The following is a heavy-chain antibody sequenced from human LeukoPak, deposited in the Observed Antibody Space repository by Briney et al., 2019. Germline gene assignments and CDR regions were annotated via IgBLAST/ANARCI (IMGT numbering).Heavy chain of an antibody. Sequence: GASVKVSCKVSGYTLTELSMHWVRQAPGKGLEWRGGFDPEDGETIYAQKFQGRVTMTEDTSTDTAYMELSSLRSDDTAVYYCALDPIVVVPAAMHGYWGQGTLVTVSS. CDR2: FDPEDGET. CDR3: ALDPIVVVPAAMHGY. V-gene: IGHV1-24*01. D-gene: IGHD2-2*01. CDR1: GYTLTELS. J-gene: IGHJ4*02.